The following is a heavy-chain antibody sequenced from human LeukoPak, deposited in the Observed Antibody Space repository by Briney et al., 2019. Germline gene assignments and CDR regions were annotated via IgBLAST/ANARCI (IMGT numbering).Heavy chain of an antibody. CDR3: ARDVVVPATHFDY. J-gene: IGHJ4*02. Sequence: PGGSLRLSCAASGFTFSSYWMSWVRQAPGKGLEWVANIKQDGSEKYYADSVKGRFTISRDNAKNSLYLQMNSLRAEDTAVYYCARDVVVPATHFDYWGQGTLVTVSS. CDR2: IKQDGSEK. CDR1: GFTFSSYW. V-gene: IGHV3-7*01. D-gene: IGHD2-2*01.